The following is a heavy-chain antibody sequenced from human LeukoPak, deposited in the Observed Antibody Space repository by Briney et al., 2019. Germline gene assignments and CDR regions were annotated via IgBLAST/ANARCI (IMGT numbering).Heavy chain of an antibody. D-gene: IGHD3-3*01. Sequence: GGSLRLSCAASGFTFSSYGMHWVRQAPGKGLEWVAVISYDGSNKYYADSVKGRFTISRDNSKNTLYLQMNSLRAEDTAVCYCAIPPWSGYSSADYWGQGTLVTVSS. CDR2: ISYDGSNK. CDR1: GFTFSSYG. J-gene: IGHJ4*02. CDR3: AIPPWSGYSSADY. V-gene: IGHV3-30*03.